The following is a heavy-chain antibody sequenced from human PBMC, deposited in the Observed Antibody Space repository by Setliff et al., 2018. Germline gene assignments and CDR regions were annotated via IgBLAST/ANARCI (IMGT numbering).Heavy chain of an antibody. CDR2: MNPNSGNT. CDR3: ARDLLYSGSYFGYYYGMDV. D-gene: IGHD1-26*01. Sequence: ASVKVSCKASGYTFTSYGISWVRQAPGQGLEWMGWMNPNSGNTGYAQKFQGRVTMTRNTSISTAYMELSRLRSDDTAVYYCARDLLYSGSYFGYYYGMDVWGQGTTVTVSS. J-gene: IGHJ6*02. CDR1: GYTFTSYG. V-gene: IGHV1-8*02.